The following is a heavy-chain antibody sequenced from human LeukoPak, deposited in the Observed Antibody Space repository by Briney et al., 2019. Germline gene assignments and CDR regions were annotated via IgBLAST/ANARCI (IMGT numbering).Heavy chain of an antibody. V-gene: IGHV3-15*01. CDR2: IKRKTEGGTT. J-gene: IGHJ4*02. Sequence: GGSLRLSCAVSGFSVSGYWMTWVRQAPGKGLEWVGRIKRKTEGGTTDYAAPVKGRFTISIDDSKNTLYLQMNSLKIEDTAVYYCTTEAREDYYDFDYWGQGTLVTVCS. D-gene: IGHD3-16*01. CDR3: TTEAREDYYDFDY. CDR1: GFSVSGYW.